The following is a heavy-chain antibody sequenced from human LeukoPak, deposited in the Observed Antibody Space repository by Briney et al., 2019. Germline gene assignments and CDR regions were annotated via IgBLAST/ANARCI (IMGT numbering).Heavy chain of an antibody. Sequence: GGSLRLSCSASGFTFSSYGMLWVRQAPGKGREWVAVIWYDGSNKYYADPVKGRFTIYRDKSKNTLYLQMNSLRAEDTAVYYCARERIAANWFDPWGQGTLVTVSS. J-gene: IGHJ5*02. CDR2: IWYDGSNK. V-gene: IGHV3-33*01. CDR3: ARERIAANWFDP. D-gene: IGHD6-6*01. CDR1: GFTFSSYG.